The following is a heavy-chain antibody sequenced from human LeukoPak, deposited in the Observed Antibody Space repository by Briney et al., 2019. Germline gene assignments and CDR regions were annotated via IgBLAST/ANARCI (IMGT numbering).Heavy chain of an antibody. CDR3: ARGTDSSGWLDY. CDR1: GFTVSSYF. V-gene: IGHV3-53*01. D-gene: IGHD6-19*01. J-gene: IGHJ4*02. Sequence: PGGSLRLSCAASGFTVSSYFMSWVRQARGKGLEWLSVLYSGGSTYYADSVKGRFTISRDNSKNTLFLHMNSLRAEDTAVYYCARGTDSSGWLDYWGQGTLVTVSS. CDR2: LYSGGST.